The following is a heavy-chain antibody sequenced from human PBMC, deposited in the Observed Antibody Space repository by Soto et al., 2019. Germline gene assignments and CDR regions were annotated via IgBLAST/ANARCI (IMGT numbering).Heavy chain of an antibody. CDR3: ARPRSSSRNYYGMDV. V-gene: IGHV5-51*01. CDR1: GYSFTSYW. J-gene: IGHJ6*02. CDR2: IYPGDSDT. D-gene: IGHD6-13*01. Sequence: GESLKISCKGSGYSFTSYWIGWVRQMPVKGLEWMGIIYPGDSDTRYSPSFQGQVTISADKSIGTAYLQWSSLKASDTAMYYCARPRSSSRNYYGMDVWGQGTTVTVS.